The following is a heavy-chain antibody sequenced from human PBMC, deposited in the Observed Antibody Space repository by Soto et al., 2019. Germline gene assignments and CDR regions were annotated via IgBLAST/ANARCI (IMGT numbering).Heavy chain of an antibody. J-gene: IGHJ6*02. V-gene: IGHV4-39*07. CDR2: INYSGST. CDR1: DGSISSRSSY. CDR3: ARAPNYYDSSGYYQMPMYYYYGMDV. D-gene: IGHD3-22*01. Sequence: SETLSLTCTVSDGSISSRSSYWGWIRQPPGKGLEWIGSINYSGSTYNNTSLKSRINITTDTSKNQFSLKLNSVTAADTAVFYCARAPNYYDSSGYYQMPMYYYYGMDVWGQGTTVTVSS.